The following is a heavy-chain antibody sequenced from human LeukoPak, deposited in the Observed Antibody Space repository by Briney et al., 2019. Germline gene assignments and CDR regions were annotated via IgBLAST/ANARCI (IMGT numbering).Heavy chain of an antibody. CDR1: GYTFTGYY. Sequence: ASVKVSCKASGYTFTGYYMHWVRQAPGQGLEWMGWINPNSGGTNYAQKFQGRVTMTRDTSISTAYMELSRLRSDDTAVYYCARGLGYCSSTSCYSFLDDYWGQGTLVTVSS. V-gene: IGHV1-2*02. J-gene: IGHJ4*02. D-gene: IGHD2-2*02. CDR2: INPNSGGT. CDR3: ARGLGYCSSTSCYSFLDDY.